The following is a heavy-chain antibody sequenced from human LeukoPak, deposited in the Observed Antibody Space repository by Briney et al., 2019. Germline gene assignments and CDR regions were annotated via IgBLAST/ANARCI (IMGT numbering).Heavy chain of an antibody. CDR3: ARGSGWYSIDD. V-gene: IGHV3-64*01. D-gene: IGHD6-19*01. J-gene: IGHJ4*02. Sequence: AGGSLRLSCAASGFTFSSFPMHWVRQAPGKGLEYVSAISSNGGSTFYANSVKGRFTISRDNAKNSLYLQMDSLRADDTAVYYCARGSGWYSIDDWGQGTLITVSS. CDR2: ISSNGGST. CDR1: GFTFSSFP.